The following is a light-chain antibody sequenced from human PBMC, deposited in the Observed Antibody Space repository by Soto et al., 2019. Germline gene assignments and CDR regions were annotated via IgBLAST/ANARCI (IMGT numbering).Light chain of an antibody. CDR1: QSISSY. Sequence: DIQMTRSPSSLSASVGDRVTITCRASQSISSYLNWYQQKPGKAPKLLIYAASSLQSGVPSRFSGSGSGTDFTLTISSLQPEDFATYYCQQSYSTPPESFGGGTKVEIK. CDR2: AAS. J-gene: IGKJ4*01. V-gene: IGKV1-39*01. CDR3: QQSYSTPPES.